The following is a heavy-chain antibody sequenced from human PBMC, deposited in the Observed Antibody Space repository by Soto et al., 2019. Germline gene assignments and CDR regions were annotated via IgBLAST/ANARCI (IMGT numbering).Heavy chain of an antibody. CDR1: GFTFDDYA. V-gene: IGHV3-9*01. Sequence: GGSLRLSCAASGFTFDDYAMHWVREVPGKGLEWVSGINWNSGSIGYGDSVKGRFAISRDNAKNSLHLQMNSLSAEDTAFYYCVKDESINWYSGHFRHWGQGTLVTVSS. J-gene: IGHJ1*01. CDR3: VKDESINWYSGHFRH. D-gene: IGHD6-13*01. CDR2: INWNSGSI.